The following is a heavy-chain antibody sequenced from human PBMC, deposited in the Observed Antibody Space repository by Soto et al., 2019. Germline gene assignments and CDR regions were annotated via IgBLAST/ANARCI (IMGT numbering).Heavy chain of an antibody. CDR1: GFTFSSYA. CDR3: AKDASSGITSFDL. CDR2: ISGSGSST. J-gene: IGHJ2*01. Sequence: PGGSLRLSCAASGFTFSSYAMSWVRQAPGKGLEWVSVISGSGSSTYYADSVKGRFTISRDNSKNTLYLQMNSLRAEDTAVYHCAKDASSGITSFDLWGRGTLVTVSS. D-gene: IGHD3-3*01. V-gene: IGHV3-23*01.